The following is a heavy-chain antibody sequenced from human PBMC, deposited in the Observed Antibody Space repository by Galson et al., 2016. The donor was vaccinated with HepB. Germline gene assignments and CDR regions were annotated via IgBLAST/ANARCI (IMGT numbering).Heavy chain of an antibody. CDR1: GEDRSSSEYY. D-gene: IGHD6-13*01. CDR2: VYYSGST. J-gene: IGHJ4*02. Sequence: ETLSLTCTVTGEDRSSSEYYWGWIRQPEEKELEWIGSVYYSGSTYKNPSHKSRVTISVDSSKNQFSLRLTSVTAADTAVYYCTSRPPSYTTSWYYWGQGTLVTISA. CDR3: TSRPPSYTTSWYY. V-gene: IGHV4-39*01.